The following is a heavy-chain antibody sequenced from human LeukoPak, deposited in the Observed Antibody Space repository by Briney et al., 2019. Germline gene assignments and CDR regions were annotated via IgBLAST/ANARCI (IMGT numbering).Heavy chain of an antibody. CDR3: ARAGSYYGSGSSNCDY. V-gene: IGHV1-2*02. D-gene: IGHD3-10*01. J-gene: IGHJ4*02. CDR2: INPNSGGT. CDR1: GYTFTGYY. Sequence: ASVKVSCKASGYTFTGYYMHWVRQAPGQGLEWMGWINPNSGGTNYAQKFQGRVTMTRDTSIGTAYMELSRLRSDDTAVYYCARAGSYYGSGSSNCDYWGQGTLVTVSS.